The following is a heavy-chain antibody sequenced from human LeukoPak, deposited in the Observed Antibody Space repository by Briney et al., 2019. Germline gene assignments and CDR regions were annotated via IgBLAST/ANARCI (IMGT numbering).Heavy chain of an antibody. V-gene: IGHV1-8*01. CDR3: ARGRDYSSSWLNWFDP. CDR2: MNPNSGNT. J-gene: IGHJ5*02. D-gene: IGHD6-13*01. Sequence: GASVTVSCKASGYTFTSYDINWVRQATGQRLEWMGWMNPNSGNTGYAQKFQGRVTMTRNTSISTAYMELSSLRSEDAAVYYCARGRDYSSSWLNWFDPWGRGTLVTVSS. CDR1: GYTFTSYD.